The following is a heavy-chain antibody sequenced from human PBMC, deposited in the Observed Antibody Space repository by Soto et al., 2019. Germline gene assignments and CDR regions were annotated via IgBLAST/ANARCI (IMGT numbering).Heavy chain of an antibody. CDR3: ARDKDFGVVISDDYYYFGMDV. Sequence: ASVKVSCKASGYIYTNYAFSWVRQAPGQGLEWMGWISAYNGNTNFAQKFQGRVTMTTDTSTSTAYMELRSLRSDDTAVYYCARDKDFGVVISDDYYYFGMDVWGQGTTVT. CDR1: GYIYTNYA. D-gene: IGHD3-3*01. J-gene: IGHJ6*02. V-gene: IGHV1-18*04. CDR2: ISAYNGNT.